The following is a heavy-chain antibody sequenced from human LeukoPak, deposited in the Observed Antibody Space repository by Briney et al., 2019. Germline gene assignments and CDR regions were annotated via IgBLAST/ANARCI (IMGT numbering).Heavy chain of an antibody. CDR1: GGSISSYY. CDR2: IYYSGST. Sequence: SETLSLTCTVSGGSISSYYWSWIRQPPGKGLEWIGYIYYSGSTNYNPSLKSRVTISVDTSKNQFSLKLSSVTAADTAVYYCARDRGMYYYDSSGSNAFDIWGQGTMVTVSS. D-gene: IGHD3-22*01. J-gene: IGHJ3*02. V-gene: IGHV4-59*01. CDR3: ARDRGMYYYDSSGSNAFDI.